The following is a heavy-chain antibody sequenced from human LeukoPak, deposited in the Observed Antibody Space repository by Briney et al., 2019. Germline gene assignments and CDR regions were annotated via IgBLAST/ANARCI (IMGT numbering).Heavy chain of an antibody. CDR2: VYSDGVT. Sequence: PGGSLRLSCAASGFTFSSYGMSWVRQAPGKGPEWVSLVYSDGVTRYADSVQGRFTISRDNSKNTVYLQMNNLRVEDTAVYHCVRDRAEGRAWVKFDPWVQGILVTVSS. V-gene: IGHV3-66*02. J-gene: IGHJ5*02. CDR1: GFTFSSYG. CDR3: VRDRAEGRAWVKFDP.